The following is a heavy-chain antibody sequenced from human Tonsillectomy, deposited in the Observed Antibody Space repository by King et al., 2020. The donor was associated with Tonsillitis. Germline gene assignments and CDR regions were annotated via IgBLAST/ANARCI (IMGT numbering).Heavy chain of an antibody. V-gene: IGHV4-34*01. J-gene: IGHJ6*02. CDR1: GGSFSGYY. D-gene: IGHD2-2*01. CDR3: ARGGSRDCSSTRCCEGDYYYYGMDV. Sequence: VQLQQWGAGLLKPSETLSLTCAVYGGSFSGYYWSWIRQPPGKGLEWIGEINHSGSTNYNPPLKSRVTISVDTSKNQFSLKLSSVTAAGTAVYYCARGGSRDCSSTRCCEGDYYYYGMDVCGQGTTVTVSS. CDR2: INHSGST.